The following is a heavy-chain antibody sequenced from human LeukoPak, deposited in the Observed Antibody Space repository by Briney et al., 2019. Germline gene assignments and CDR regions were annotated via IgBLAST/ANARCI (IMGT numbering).Heavy chain of an antibody. CDR1: GGSISSYY. J-gene: IGHJ6*03. D-gene: IGHD3-3*01. CDR3: ARGISITIFGVVIAPYYYYMDV. CDR2: IYTSGST. Sequence: SETLSLTCTVSGGSISSYYWSWIRQPAGKGLEWIGRIYTSGSTNYNPSLKSRVTMSVDTSKNQFSLKLSSVTAADTAVYYCARGISITIFGVVIAPYYYYMDVWGKGTTVTVSS. V-gene: IGHV4-4*07.